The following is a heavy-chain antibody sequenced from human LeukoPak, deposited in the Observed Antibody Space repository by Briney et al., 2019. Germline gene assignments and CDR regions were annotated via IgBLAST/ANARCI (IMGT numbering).Heavy chain of an antibody. D-gene: IGHD2-2*01. Sequence: SETLSLTCAVYGGSFSGYYWSWIRQPPGKGLEWIGEINHSGSTNYNPSLKSRVTISADTSKNQFSLKLSSVTAADTAVYYCAGYCSSTSCQSAPWGQGTLVTVSS. CDR3: AGYCSSTSCQSAP. CDR2: INHSGST. CDR1: GGSFSGYY. J-gene: IGHJ5*02. V-gene: IGHV4-34*01.